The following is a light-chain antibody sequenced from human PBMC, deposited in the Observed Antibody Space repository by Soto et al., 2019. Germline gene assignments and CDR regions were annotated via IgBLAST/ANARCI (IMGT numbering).Light chain of an antibody. CDR1: QSVYTT. J-gene: IGKJ4*01. CDR2: RAS. V-gene: IGKV3-15*01. CDR3: QQYNKWPLT. Sequence: EIVMTQSPSTLSVSPGERATLSCRASQSVYTTLAWYQQRPGQAPRLLIYRASPRATGIPARFSGSGSGTEFTLTISSLQSEDFAGYYCQQYNKWPLTFGGGTTVEIK.